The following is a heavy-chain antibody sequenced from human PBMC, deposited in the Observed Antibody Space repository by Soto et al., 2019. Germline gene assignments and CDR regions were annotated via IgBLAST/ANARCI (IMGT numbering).Heavy chain of an antibody. J-gene: IGHJ6*02. D-gene: IGHD3-3*01. CDR3: ARDRSVGDDFWSGYPTDYYYYGMDV. CDR2: ISAYNGNT. CDR1: VYTYNSYG. Sequence: GASVKVSCKDSVYTYNSYGISWVRQAPGQGLEWMGWISAYNGNTNYAQKLQGRVTMTTDTSTSTAYMELRSLRSDDTAVYYCARDRSVGDDFWSGYPTDYYYYGMDVWGQGTTVTVSS. V-gene: IGHV1-18*01.